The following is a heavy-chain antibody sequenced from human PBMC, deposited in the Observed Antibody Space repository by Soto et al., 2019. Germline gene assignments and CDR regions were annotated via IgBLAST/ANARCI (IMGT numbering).Heavy chain of an antibody. Sequence: QVQLVESGGGVVQPGRSLRLSCAASGFTFSSYAMHWVRQAPGKGLEWVAVISYDGSNKYYADSVKGRFTISRDNSKNTLYLQMNSLRAEDTAVYYCARDAQIVDIVATTDAFDIWGQGTMVTVSS. CDR2: ISYDGSNK. V-gene: IGHV3-30-3*01. D-gene: IGHD5-12*01. CDR1: GFTFSSYA. CDR3: ARDAQIVDIVATTDAFDI. J-gene: IGHJ3*02.